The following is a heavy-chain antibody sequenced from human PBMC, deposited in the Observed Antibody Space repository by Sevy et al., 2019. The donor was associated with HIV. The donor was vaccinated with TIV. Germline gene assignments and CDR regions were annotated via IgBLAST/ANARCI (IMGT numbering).Heavy chain of an antibody. D-gene: IGHD1-26*01. J-gene: IGHJ3*01. CDR2: VSDDGSTK. CDR1: GFTFSNYD. CDR3: AKGSKATDSAFDL. Sequence: GGSLRLSCAASGFTFSNYDMHWVRQAPGKGLEWVAVVSDDGSTKYYADFVKGRFTISRDNSKNTVYLQMNTLRTEDTAVFYCAKGSKATDSAFDLWGQGTMVTVSS. V-gene: IGHV3-30*18.